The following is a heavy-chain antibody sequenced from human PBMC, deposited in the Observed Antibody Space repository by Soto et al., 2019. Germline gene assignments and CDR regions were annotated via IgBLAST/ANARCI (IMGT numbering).Heavy chain of an antibody. V-gene: IGHV3-23*01. Sequence: EVQLLESGGGLVQPGGSLRLSCAASGFTFSSYAMSWVRQAPGKGLEWVSAISGSGGSTYYADSVKGRFTISRDNSKNTLYLQMNSLRAEDTAVYYCAKARSWSGYPNYYYYGMDVWGQGTTVTVSS. D-gene: IGHD3-3*01. J-gene: IGHJ6*02. CDR2: ISGSGGST. CDR3: AKARSWSGYPNYYYYGMDV. CDR1: GFTFSSYA.